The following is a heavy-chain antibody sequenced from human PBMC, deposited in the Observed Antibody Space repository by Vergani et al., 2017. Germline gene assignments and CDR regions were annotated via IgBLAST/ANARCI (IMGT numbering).Heavy chain of an antibody. CDR1: GFTLGDYA. CDR3: AKGSSSWYGDAFDI. D-gene: IGHD6-13*01. V-gene: IGHV3-23*04. Sequence: EVHLVESGGGLVQPGRSLRLSCSGSGFTLGDYAMTWVRQAPGKGLEWVSAISGSGGSTYYADSVKGRFTISRDNSKNTLYLQMNSLRAEDTAVYYCAKGSSSWYGDAFDIWGQGTMVTVSS. CDR2: ISGSGGST. J-gene: IGHJ3*02.